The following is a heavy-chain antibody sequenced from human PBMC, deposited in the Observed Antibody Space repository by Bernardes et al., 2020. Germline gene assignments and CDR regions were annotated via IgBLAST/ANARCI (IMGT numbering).Heavy chain of an antibody. CDR3: ARDSVAIRRFDY. CDR1: GFTFSSYW. J-gene: IGHJ4*02. CDR2: IDGDGSDT. V-gene: IGHV3-74*03. D-gene: IGHD2-15*01. Sequence: GGSLRLSCVASGFTFSSYWMHWVRQVPGKGLMWVSRIDGDGSDTTYADSVKGRFTISRDNAKNMLYLQMNSLRAEDTAVYYCARDSVAIRRFDYWGQGTLVTVSS.